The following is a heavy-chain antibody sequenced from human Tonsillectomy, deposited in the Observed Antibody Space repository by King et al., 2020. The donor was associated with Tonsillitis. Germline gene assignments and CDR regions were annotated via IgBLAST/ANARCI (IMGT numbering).Heavy chain of an antibody. D-gene: IGHD6-13*01. J-gene: IGHJ4*02. V-gene: IGHV3-53*01. CDR1: GFTRSFNY. CDR3: ARDVAAAGFLWD. CDR2: LFTGVST. Sequence: VQLVESGGGLIQPGGSLILSCAASGFTRSFNYMSWFRQAPGTGLEWVSVLFTGVSTYYAYSVKGRLTISRDNSKNTLSLQMKSLRAGDTAVYYCARDVAAAGFLWDWGQGALVTVSS.